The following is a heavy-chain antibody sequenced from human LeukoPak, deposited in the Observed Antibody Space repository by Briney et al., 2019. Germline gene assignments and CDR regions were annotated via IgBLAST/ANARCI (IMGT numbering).Heavy chain of an antibody. CDR1: GGSINNFY. D-gene: IGHD6-13*01. J-gene: IGHJ4*02. Sequence: SETLSLACTVSGGSINNFYWSWIRQPPGKGLEWIANINYSGRTNYNPSLKSRVTISVDTSKNQFSLELSSVTAADTAMYYCARSRGQSDSWPPLDNWGQGTLVTVSS. CDR2: INYSGRT. CDR3: ARSRGQSDSWPPLDN. V-gene: IGHV4-59*01.